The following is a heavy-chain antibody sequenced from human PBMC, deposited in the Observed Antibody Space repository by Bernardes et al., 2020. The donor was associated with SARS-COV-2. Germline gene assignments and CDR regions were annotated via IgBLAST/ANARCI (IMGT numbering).Heavy chain of an antibody. Sequence: SETLSLTCTVSDGSVSSSDYYWGWVRQPPGKGLEWIGSVYYSGDTYYNPSLKSRVSMSVDTSKSQFSLKLTSVTAADTAVYYCARWNDYNSGTFHKEGAFDIWGQRTMVTVSS. J-gene: IGHJ3*02. V-gene: IGHV4-39*01. CDR2: VYYSGDT. CDR1: DGSVSSSDYY. CDR3: ARWNDYNSGTFHKEGAFDI. D-gene: IGHD3-10*01.